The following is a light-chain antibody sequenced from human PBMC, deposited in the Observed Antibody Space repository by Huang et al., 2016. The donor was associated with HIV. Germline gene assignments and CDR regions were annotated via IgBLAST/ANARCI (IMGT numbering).Light chain of an antibody. CDR3: KQYDNWPLT. CDR2: SAS. V-gene: IGKV3-15*01. J-gene: IGKJ3*01. CDR1: QSVGSN. Sequence: EIVMTQSPATLSVSPGERATPSCRASQSVGSNLAWYQQKPGQAPRLVIYSASTRATGLPARFSGSGSGTEFTLTISSLQSEDFAVYYCKQYDNWPLTFGPGTRVDIK.